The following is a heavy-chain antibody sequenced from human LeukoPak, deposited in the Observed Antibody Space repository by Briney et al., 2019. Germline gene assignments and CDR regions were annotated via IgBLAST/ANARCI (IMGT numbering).Heavy chain of an antibody. J-gene: IGHJ4*02. Sequence: PSETLSLTCTVSGGSVSSGGYYWSWIRQHPGKGLEWIGYIYYSGSTYYNPSLKSRVTISVDTSKNQFSLKLSSVTAADTAVYYCARKYYDILTGFDYWGQGTLVTVSS. V-gene: IGHV4-31*03. CDR3: ARKYYDILTGFDY. CDR1: GGSVSSGGYY. D-gene: IGHD3-9*01. CDR2: IYYSGST.